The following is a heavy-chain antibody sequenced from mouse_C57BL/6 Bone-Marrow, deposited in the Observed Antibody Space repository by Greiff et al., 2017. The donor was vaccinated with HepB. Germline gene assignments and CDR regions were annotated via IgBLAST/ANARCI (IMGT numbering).Heavy chain of an antibody. CDR2: ISDGGSYT. CDR1: GFTFSSYA. Sequence: EVKLMESGGGLVKPGGSLKLSCAASGFTFSSYAMSWVRQTPEKRLEWVATISDGGSYTYYPDNVKGRFTISRDNAKNNLYLQMSHLKSEDTAMYYCARILFWYFDVWGTGTTVTVSS. V-gene: IGHV5-4*03. J-gene: IGHJ1*03. CDR3: ARILFWYFDV.